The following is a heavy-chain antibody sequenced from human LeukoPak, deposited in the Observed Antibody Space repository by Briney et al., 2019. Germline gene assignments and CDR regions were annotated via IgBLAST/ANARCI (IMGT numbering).Heavy chain of an antibody. D-gene: IGHD3-3*01. Sequence: GGSLRLSCAASGFTFSSYAMSWVRQAPGKGLEWVSAISDSGGSTYYADFVKGRITISRDNSKNTLYLQMNSLRAEDTAVYYCAKYYDSWSGYYDYWGQGTLVTVSS. CDR1: GFTFSSYA. J-gene: IGHJ4*02. V-gene: IGHV3-23*01. CDR3: AKYYDSWSGYYDY. CDR2: ISDSGGST.